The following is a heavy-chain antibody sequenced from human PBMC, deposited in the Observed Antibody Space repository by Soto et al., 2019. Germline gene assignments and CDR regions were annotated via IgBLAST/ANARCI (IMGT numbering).Heavy chain of an antibody. V-gene: IGHV2-5*01. CDR2: IYWNDDK. Sequence: GSGPTLVNPTQTLTLTCTFSGFSLSTSGVGVGWIRQPPGKALEWLALIYWNDDKRYSPSLENRLTITKDTSKNQVVLTMTNMDPVDTATYYCAHSNAPGYCSGTSCLGSFDYWGQGTLVTVSS. D-gene: IGHD2-2*01. CDR1: GFSLSTSGVG. J-gene: IGHJ4*02. CDR3: AHSNAPGYCSGTSCLGSFDY.